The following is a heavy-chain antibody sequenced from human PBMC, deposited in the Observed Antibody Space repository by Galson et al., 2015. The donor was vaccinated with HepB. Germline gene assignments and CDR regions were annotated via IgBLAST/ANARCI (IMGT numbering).Heavy chain of an antibody. Sequence: SLRLSCAATGFTFSSHVMSWVRQAPGKGLEWVSSITGSGSRTYYAESVKGRFTISRDNSKNTLYLQVNSLRADDTAVFYCAGRETGHYFDYWGQGALVTVSS. J-gene: IGHJ4*02. CDR1: GFTFSSHV. CDR2: ITGSGSRT. CDR3: AGRETGHYFDY. D-gene: IGHD1-14*01. V-gene: IGHV3-23*01.